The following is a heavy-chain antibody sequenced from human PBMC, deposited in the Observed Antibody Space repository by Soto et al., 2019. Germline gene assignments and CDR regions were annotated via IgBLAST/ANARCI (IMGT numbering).Heavy chain of an antibody. CDR3: ARDPSITGTTWRWFDP. Sequence: SVKVSCKSSGGTFSSYAISWVLQAPGQGLEWMGGIIPIFGTANYAQKFQGRVTITADESTSTAYMELSSLRSEDTAVYFCARDPSITGTTWRWFDPWGQGTLVTVSS. V-gene: IGHV1-69*13. D-gene: IGHD1-20*01. CDR2: IIPIFGTA. J-gene: IGHJ5*02. CDR1: GGTFSSYA.